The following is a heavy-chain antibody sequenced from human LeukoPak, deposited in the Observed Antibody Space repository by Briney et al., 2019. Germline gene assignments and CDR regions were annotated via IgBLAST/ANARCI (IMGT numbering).Heavy chain of an antibody. V-gene: IGHV3-21*01. J-gene: IGHJ4*02. Sequence: GGSLRLSCAASGFTFSIYTMNWVRQAPGKGPEWVSSITSSSSYIYYADSVKGRFTISRDNAKNSLYLQMNSLRAEDTAVYYCARDFNSGGYDSGSDYFDYWGQGTLVTVSS. CDR3: ARDFNSGGYDSGSDYFDY. CDR2: ITSSSSYI. D-gene: IGHD5-12*01. CDR1: GFTFSIYT.